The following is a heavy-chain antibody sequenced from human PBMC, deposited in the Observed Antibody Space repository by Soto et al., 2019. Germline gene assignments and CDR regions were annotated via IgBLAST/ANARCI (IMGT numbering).Heavy chain of an antibody. CDR1: GDSISRGGCS. J-gene: IGHJ6*02. D-gene: IGHD6-6*01. CDR2: IYDSGST. Sequence: SETLSLTCAVSGDSISRGGCSWTWIRQPPGKALEWIGNIYDSGSTSYNPSLKSRVTISVDTSKNQFSLRLTSVTAADTAVYFCARGSSSYYDYGMDVWGQGTTVTVSS. CDR3: ARGSSSYYDYGMDV. V-gene: IGHV4-30-2*01.